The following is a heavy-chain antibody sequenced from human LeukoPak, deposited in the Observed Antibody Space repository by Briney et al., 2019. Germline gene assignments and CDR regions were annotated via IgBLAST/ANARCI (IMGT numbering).Heavy chain of an antibody. D-gene: IGHD3-16*01. J-gene: IGHJ5*02. CDR2: INHSGST. CDR3: ARDANGGTNWFDP. V-gene: IGHV4-34*01. CDR1: GGSFSGYY. Sequence: SETLSLTCAVYGGSFSGYYWSWIRQPPGKGLEWIGEINHSGSTNYNPSLKSRVTISVDTSKNQFSLKLSSVTAADTAVYYCARDANGGTNWFDPWGQGTLVTVSS.